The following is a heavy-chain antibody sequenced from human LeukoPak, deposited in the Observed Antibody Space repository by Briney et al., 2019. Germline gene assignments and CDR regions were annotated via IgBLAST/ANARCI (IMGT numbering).Heavy chain of an antibody. V-gene: IGHV3-23*01. D-gene: IGHD2/OR15-2a*01. J-gene: IGHJ4*02. CDR3: TRNMGLDS. Sequence: GGSLRLSCVGSGFIFNSQDMNWVRQAPGKGLEGVSSISGSGTTALYADAVKGRFTISRDNSKNTLSLQMNSLRAEDMAVYYCTRNMGLDSWGQGTLVTVST. CDR2: ISGSGTTA. CDR1: GFIFNSQD.